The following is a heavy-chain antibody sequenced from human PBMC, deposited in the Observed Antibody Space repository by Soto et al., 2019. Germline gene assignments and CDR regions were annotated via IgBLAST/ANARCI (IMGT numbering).Heavy chain of an antibody. CDR1: GDTFTGYY. CDR2: INPNSGGT. D-gene: IGHD3-3*01. V-gene: IGHV1-2*02. J-gene: IGHJ5*02. Sequence: ASVKVSCKASGDTFTGYYMHWVRQAPGQGLEWMGWINPNSGGTNYAQKFQGRVTMTRDTSISTAYMELSRLRSDDTAVYYCARDKGPTYYDFWSGYQSRSNWFDPWGQGTLVTVSS. CDR3: ARDKGPTYYDFWSGYQSRSNWFDP.